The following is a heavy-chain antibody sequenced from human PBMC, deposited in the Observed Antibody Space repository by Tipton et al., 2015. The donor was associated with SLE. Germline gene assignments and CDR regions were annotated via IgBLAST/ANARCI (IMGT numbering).Heavy chain of an antibody. CDR2: INQSGRT. D-gene: IGHD3-10*01. CDR3: VRGGGSSSGRWFDP. CDR1: GGSFSGYY. Sequence: TLSLTCAVYGGSFSGYYWSWIRQSPGKGLEWIGEINQSGRTNYNWSLRSRVTISLDTSKNQFSLKLTSMTVADTAEYFCVRGGGSSSGRWFDPWGQGTLVIVSA. J-gene: IGHJ5*02. V-gene: IGHV4-34*01.